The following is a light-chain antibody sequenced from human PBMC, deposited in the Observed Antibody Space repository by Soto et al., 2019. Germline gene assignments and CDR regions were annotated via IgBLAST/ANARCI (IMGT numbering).Light chain of an antibody. CDR1: QCISTY. J-gene: IGKJ4*01. CDR2: GAS. CDR3: QQSYTSPVT. V-gene: IGKV1-39*01. Sequence: DIQMTQSPSSLYASVGARVTFTGRASQCISTYLHWYEQNPGKAPNLLIYGASNLQSGVTSRFSGGGSGTDFTLNISSLQPEDVGTYYCQQSYTSPVTCGGWTKVDIK.